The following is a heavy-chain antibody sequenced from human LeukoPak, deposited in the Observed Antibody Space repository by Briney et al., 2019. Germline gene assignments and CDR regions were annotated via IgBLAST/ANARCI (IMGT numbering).Heavy chain of an antibody. J-gene: IGHJ4*02. Sequence: GGSLRLSCAASGFTFSSYGMHWVRQAPGKGLEWVAFIRYDGSNKYYADSVKGRFTISRDNSKNTLYLQMNSLRAEDTAVYYCAEDRSSYSSGWYFFDYWGQGTLVTVSS. CDR3: AEDRSSYSSGWYFFDY. CDR2: IRYDGSNK. D-gene: IGHD6-19*01. CDR1: GFTFSSYG. V-gene: IGHV3-30*02.